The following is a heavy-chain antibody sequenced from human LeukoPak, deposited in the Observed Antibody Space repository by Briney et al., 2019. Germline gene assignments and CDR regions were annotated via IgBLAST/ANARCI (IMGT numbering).Heavy chain of an antibody. CDR1: GGSISSYY. Sequence: SETLSLTCTVSGGSISSYYCSWIRQPPGKGLEYIGYIYYSGTTNYNPSLKSRVTISVDTSKNQFSLKLSSVTAADTAVYYCASSHLYSSSWYLNGRFDYWGQGTLVTVSS. D-gene: IGHD6-13*01. J-gene: IGHJ4*02. CDR2: IYYSGTT. V-gene: IGHV4-59*01. CDR3: ASSHLYSSSWYLNGRFDY.